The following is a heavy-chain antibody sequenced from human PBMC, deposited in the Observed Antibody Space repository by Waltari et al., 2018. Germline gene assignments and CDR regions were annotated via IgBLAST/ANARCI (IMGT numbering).Heavy chain of an antibody. CDR3: TRGGRYCSGGSCRT. CDR1: GFTFGDYA. Sequence: EVQLVESGGGLVQPGRSLRLSCTASGFTFGDYAMSWFRQAPGKGLEWVGFIRSKAYGGTTEYAASVKGRFTISRDDSKSIAYLQMNSLKTEDTAVYYCTRGGRYCSGGSCRTWGQGTLVTVSS. J-gene: IGHJ5*02. V-gene: IGHV3-49*03. D-gene: IGHD2-15*01. CDR2: IRSKAYGGTT.